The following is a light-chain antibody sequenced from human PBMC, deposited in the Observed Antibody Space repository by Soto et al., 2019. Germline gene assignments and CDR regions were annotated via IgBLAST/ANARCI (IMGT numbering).Light chain of an antibody. J-gene: IGKJ4*01. Sequence: DIQMTQSPSSLSASVGDRVTITCRASQSISSYLNWYQQKPGKAPKLLIYAASSLQSGVPSRFSGSGSGTDFTLTISSLHPADFATYYCQQSSSTPPTFGGGTNVDIK. CDR1: QSISSY. CDR3: QQSSSTPPT. CDR2: AAS. V-gene: IGKV1-39*01.